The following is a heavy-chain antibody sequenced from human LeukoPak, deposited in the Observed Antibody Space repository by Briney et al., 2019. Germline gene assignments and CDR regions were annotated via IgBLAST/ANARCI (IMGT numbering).Heavy chain of an antibody. D-gene: IGHD6-13*01. CDR2: FHHSGNT. CDR1: GGSIRSYY. CDR3: ARSGSTTWHNFDY. V-gene: IGHV4-59*13. J-gene: IGHJ4*02. Sequence: PSETLPLTCTGSGGSIRSYYWNWIRQPPGKGLEWIGSFHHSGNTHYNPSLKSRVTISVDTSNNQFSLRLSSVTAADTAVYYCARSGSTTWHNFDYWGQGTLVTVSS.